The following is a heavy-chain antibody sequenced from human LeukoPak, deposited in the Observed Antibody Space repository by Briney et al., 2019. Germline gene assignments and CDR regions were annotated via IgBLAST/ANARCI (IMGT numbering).Heavy chain of an antibody. CDR2: INHSGST. D-gene: IGHD2-15*01. Sequence: PAETLTHICAVYGGSFSGYYWSWIRQPPGKGLEWIGEINHSGSTNYNPSLKSRVTISVDTSKNQFSLKLSSVTAPDTAVYYCARVAPRGGSTLHYFDYSGQGALVTVSS. CDR1: GGSFSGYY. V-gene: IGHV4-34*01. J-gene: IGHJ4*02. CDR3: ARVAPRGGSTLHYFDY.